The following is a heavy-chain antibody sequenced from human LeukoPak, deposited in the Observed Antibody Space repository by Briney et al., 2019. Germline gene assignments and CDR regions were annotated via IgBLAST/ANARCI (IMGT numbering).Heavy chain of an antibody. CDR1: GFTFDDYA. J-gene: IGHJ4*02. Sequence: GRSLRLSCAASGFTFDDYAMHWVRQAPGKGLEWVSGISWESGSIGYADSVKGRFTISRDNAKNSLYLQMNSLRAEDTALYYCAKTGSSWGDYFDYWGQGILVTVSS. CDR2: ISWESGSI. V-gene: IGHV3-9*01. D-gene: IGHD6-13*01. CDR3: AKTGSSWGDYFDY.